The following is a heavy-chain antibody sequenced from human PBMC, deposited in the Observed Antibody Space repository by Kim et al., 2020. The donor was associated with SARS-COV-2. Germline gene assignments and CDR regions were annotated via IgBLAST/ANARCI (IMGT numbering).Heavy chain of an antibody. D-gene: IGHD3-22*01. V-gene: IGHV3-48*02. Sequence: SVKGRFTISRDHAKNSLYLQMNSLRDEDTAVYYCARDRFYYDSSGRSFDYWGQGTLVTVSS. J-gene: IGHJ4*02. CDR3: ARDRFYYDSSGRSFDY.